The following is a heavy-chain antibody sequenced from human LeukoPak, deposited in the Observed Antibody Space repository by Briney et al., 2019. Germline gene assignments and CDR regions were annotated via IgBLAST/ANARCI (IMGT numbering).Heavy chain of an antibody. CDR3: ARDHCSSTSCYPLGGFDY. CDR1: GGTFSSYA. D-gene: IGHD2-2*01. CDR2: IIPIFGTA. Sequence: ASVKVSCKASGGTFSSYAISWVRQAPGQGLEWMGGIIPIFGTANYAQKFQGRVTITADESTSTAYMELSSLRSEDTAVYYCARDHCSSTSCYPLGGFDYWGQGTLVTVSS. V-gene: IGHV1-69*13. J-gene: IGHJ4*02.